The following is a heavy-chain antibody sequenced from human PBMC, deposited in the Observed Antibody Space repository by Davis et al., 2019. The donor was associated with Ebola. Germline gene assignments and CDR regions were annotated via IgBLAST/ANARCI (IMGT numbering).Heavy chain of an antibody. Sequence: GGSLRLSCAASGFTFSSYWMSWVRQAPGKGLEWVANIKQDGSEKYYVDSVKGRFTISRDNAKNSLYLQMNSLRVEDTATYYCVKRTSGSSGWDYWGQGTLVTVSS. CDR3: VKRTSGSSGWDY. CDR1: GFTFSSYW. V-gene: IGHV3-7*01. CDR2: IKQDGSEK. D-gene: IGHD6-6*01. J-gene: IGHJ4*02.